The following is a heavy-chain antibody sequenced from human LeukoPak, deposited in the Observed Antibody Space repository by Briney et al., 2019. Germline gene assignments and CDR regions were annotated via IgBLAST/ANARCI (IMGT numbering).Heavy chain of an antibody. J-gene: IGHJ6*03. Sequence: PGGSLRLSCAASEFTFSKYWMSWVRQAPGKGLRWLAHIKEDGSEKYYVDSVKGRFIISRDNAKNSLYLEMNSLRGEDTAVYYCATLLPMDVWGTGTTVTVSS. CDR1: EFTFSKYW. V-gene: IGHV3-7*01. CDR2: IKEDGSEK. CDR3: ATLLPMDV. D-gene: IGHD2-21*01.